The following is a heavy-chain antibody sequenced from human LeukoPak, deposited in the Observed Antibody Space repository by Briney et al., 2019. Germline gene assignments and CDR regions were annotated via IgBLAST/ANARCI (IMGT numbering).Heavy chain of an antibody. Sequence: PGGSLRLACAAPGFSFGNHVMHWVRQAPGKGLAWVSRINSDGITTRYADAAKGRFTISRDNAKNTLYLQMNDLRGDDTAVYYCARADYDIWSGYFFMHYWGQGTLVSVSS. V-gene: IGHV3-74*01. CDR1: GFSFGNHV. J-gene: IGHJ4*02. D-gene: IGHD3-3*01. CDR3: ARADYDIWSGYFFMHY. CDR2: INSDGITT.